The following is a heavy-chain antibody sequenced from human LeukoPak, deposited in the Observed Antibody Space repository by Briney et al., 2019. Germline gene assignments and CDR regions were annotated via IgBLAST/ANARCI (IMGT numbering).Heavy chain of an antibody. CDR2: MNPNSGNT. J-gene: IGHJ3*01. D-gene: IGHD3-3*01. V-gene: IGHV1-8*01. CDR3: ARESGWGLPHAFDF. Sequence: ASVKVSCKASGYTFTSYDINWVRQATGQGLEWMGWMNPNSGNTGYAQKFQGRVTMTRNTSISTAYMELSSLRSEDTAVYYCARESGWGLPHAFDFWGQGTMVTVSS. CDR1: GYTFTSYD.